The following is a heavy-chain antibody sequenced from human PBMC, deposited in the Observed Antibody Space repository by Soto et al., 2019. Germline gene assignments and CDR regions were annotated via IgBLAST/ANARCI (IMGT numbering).Heavy chain of an antibody. CDR3: VKGLNIDYNSAWFYFDY. J-gene: IGHJ4*02. Sequence: EVQLVESGGGLVQPGRSLRLSCAASGFTFDDYTMHWVRQTPGKGLEWVSSISWSGNNVDYREYVKGRFTISRDNAKNSLYLHMNSRRVEDTALYYCVKGLNIDYNSAWFYFDYWGQGTVVTVSS. D-gene: IGHD6-19*01. V-gene: IGHV3-9*01. CDR2: ISWSGNNV. CDR1: GFTFDDYT.